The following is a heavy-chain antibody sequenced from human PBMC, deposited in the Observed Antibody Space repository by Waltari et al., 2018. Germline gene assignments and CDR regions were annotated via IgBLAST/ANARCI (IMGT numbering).Heavy chain of an antibody. V-gene: IGHV4-4*08. CDR2: IYSNGNT. Sequence: QVQLQESGPGLVKPSETLSLTCTVSGGSLSSYYWSWIRQPPGKGLEWVSTIYSNGNTYYADSVKGRFTISTDAAKNTLYLQMNSLRDEDTAIYYCARMGRESYYYFDYWGQGTLVTVST. J-gene: IGHJ4*02. CDR3: ARMGRESYYYFDY. D-gene: IGHD1-26*01. CDR1: GGSLSSYY.